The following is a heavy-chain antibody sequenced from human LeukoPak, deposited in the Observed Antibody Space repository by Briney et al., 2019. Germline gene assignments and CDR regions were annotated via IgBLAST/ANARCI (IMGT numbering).Heavy chain of an antibody. V-gene: IGHV3-21*01. CDR1: GFTLSTYS. CDR3: AITSYDSSGYYYW. J-gene: IGHJ4*02. Sequence: GGSLRLSCAASGFTLSTYSMNWVRQAPGKGLEWVSSISSSSSYIYYADSVKGRFTISRDNAKNSLYLQMNSLRAEDTALYYCAITSYDSSGYYYWWGQGTLVTVSS. D-gene: IGHD3-22*01. CDR2: ISSSSSYI.